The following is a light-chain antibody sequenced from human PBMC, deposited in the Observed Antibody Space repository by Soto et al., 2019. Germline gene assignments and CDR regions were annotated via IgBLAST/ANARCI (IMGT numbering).Light chain of an antibody. J-gene: IGKJ4*01. CDR2: DAS. V-gene: IGKV3-11*01. Sequence: IVLTQSPAPLSLSPGERATLSCRAGQSISTYLAWYQQKSGQAPRLLIYDASNTATGTPARFSGSGSGTDFTLTISSLEPEDSAVYYCQQRYVWLTFGGGTKVEIK. CDR3: QQRYVWLT. CDR1: QSISTY.